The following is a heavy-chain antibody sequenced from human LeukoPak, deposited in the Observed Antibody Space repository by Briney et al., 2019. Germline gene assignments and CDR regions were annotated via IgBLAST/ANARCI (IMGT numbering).Heavy chain of an antibody. CDR2: ISYDGSNK. V-gene: IGHV3-30-3*01. CDR1: GFTFSSYA. J-gene: IGHJ4*02. D-gene: IGHD5-12*01. Sequence: PGGSLRLSCAASGFTFSSYAMHWVRQAPGKGLEWVAVISYDGSNKYYADSVKGRFTISRDNSKNTLYLQMNSLRAEDTAVYYCAKDARLDIVATIPDYWGQGTLVTVSS. CDR3: AKDARLDIVATIPDY.